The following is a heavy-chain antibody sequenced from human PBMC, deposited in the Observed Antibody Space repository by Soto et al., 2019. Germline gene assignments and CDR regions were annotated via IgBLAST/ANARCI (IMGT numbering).Heavy chain of an antibody. D-gene: IGHD6-19*01. V-gene: IGHV3-48*02. CDR2: ITSNTATI. Sequence: EVQLVESGGGLVQPGGSLRLSCAASGFTFNVYSMNWVRQALGKGLEWVSYITSNTATIQYADSVRGRFTISRDNAENSLFLQMNSLKDDDTAAYYCARSVAGHFDYWGQGTLVTVSS. J-gene: IGHJ4*02. CDR1: GFTFNVYS. CDR3: ARSVAGHFDY.